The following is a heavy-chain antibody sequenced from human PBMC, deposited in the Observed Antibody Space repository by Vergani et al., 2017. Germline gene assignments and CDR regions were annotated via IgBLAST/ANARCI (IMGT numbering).Heavy chain of an antibody. CDR2: IILILGIA. CDR1: GGTFSSYA. Sequence: QVQLVQSGAEVKKPGASLKVSCKASGGTFSSYAISWVRQAPGQGLEWMGRIILILGIANYAQKFQGRVTITADKYTSTAYMELSILRSEDTSVYYCASDEMGATQRYYDYYYGMDVWGQGTTVTVSS. V-gene: IGHV1-69*04. D-gene: IGHD1-26*01. J-gene: IGHJ6*02. CDR3: ASDEMGATQRYYDYYYGMDV.